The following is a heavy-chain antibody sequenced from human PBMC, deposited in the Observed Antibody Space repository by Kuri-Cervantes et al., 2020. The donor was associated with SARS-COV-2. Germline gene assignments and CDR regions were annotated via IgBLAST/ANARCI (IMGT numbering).Heavy chain of an antibody. CDR3: ARSPLWRFPSVYYFDY. D-gene: IGHD1-1*01. V-gene: IGHV4-39*01. CDR1: SGSISSSSYY. J-gene: IGHJ4*02. Sequence: GSLRLSCTVSSGSISSSSYYWGWIRQPPGKGLEWIGSIYYSGSTYYNPSLKSRVTISVDTSKNQFSLKLSSVTAADTAVYYCARSPLWRFPSVYYFDYWGQGTLVTVSS. CDR2: IYYSGST.